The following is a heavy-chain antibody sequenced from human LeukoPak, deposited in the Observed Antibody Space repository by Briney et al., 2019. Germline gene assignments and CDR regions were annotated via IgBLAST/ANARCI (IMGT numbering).Heavy chain of an antibody. D-gene: IGHD6-19*01. CDR3: ARDYSSSGWYAGAFDI. Sequence: SETLSLTCAVSGGSISSNNWWIWVRQSPEKGLEWIGEIYHDGSTNYNPSLKSRVTISMDKSKNQLSLKLNFVTAADTAVYYCARDYSSSGWYAGAFDIWGQGTMVTVSS. CDR2: IYHDGST. J-gene: IGHJ3*02. V-gene: IGHV4-4*02. CDR1: GGSISSNNW.